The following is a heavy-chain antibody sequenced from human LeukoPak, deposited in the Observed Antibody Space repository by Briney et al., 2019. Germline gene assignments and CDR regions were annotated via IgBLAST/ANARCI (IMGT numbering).Heavy chain of an antibody. Sequence: GGSLRLSCAASGFTVSSNYMSWVRQAPGKGLEWVSVIYSGGSTYYADSVKGRFTISRDNSQNTLYLQMNSLRAEDTAVYYCARDYADYVGYSFFDYWGQGTLVTVSS. J-gene: IGHJ4*02. CDR2: IYSGGST. CDR1: GFTVSSNY. V-gene: IGHV3-66*01. D-gene: IGHD4-17*01. CDR3: ARDYADYVGYSFFDY.